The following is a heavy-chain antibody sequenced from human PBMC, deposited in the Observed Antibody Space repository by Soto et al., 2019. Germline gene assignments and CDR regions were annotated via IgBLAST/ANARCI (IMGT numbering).Heavy chain of an antibody. Sequence: QEQLVQSGAEVKKPGASVKVSCKASGYTFTSYYMHWVRQAPGQGHEWMGFINPSGGSTSYAQKFQGSVTLTRDTSTSTVYMELSSLRSEATAVYYCAREEFYDTCGYYYIWGQGTLVSVSS. J-gene: IGHJ4*02. CDR1: GYTFTSYY. CDR3: AREEFYDTCGYYYI. V-gene: IGHV1-46*01. CDR2: INPSGGST. D-gene: IGHD3-22*01.